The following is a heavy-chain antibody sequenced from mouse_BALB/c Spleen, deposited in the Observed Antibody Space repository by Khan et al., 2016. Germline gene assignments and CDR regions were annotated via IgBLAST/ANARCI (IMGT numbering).Heavy chain of an antibody. CDR2: ISYSGST. V-gene: IGHV3-2*02. J-gene: IGHJ3*01. Sequence: EVQLQESGPGLVKPSQSLSLTCTVTGYSITSDYAWNWIRQFPGNKLEWMGYISYSGSTSYNPSLKSRISITRDTSKNQFFLQLNSVITEDTATYYCQRNGNRYGRTWFAYWGQGTLVTVYA. CDR1: GYSITSDYA. D-gene: IGHD2-14*01. CDR3: QRNGNRYGRTWFAY.